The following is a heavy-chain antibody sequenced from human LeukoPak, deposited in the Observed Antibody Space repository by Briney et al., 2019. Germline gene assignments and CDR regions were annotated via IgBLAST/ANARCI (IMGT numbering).Heavy chain of an antibody. Sequence: GGSLRLSCAASRFTFSNYGVNWVRQAPGKGLEWVSYINSRSSTIYYADSVRGRFTISRDNAKNSLYLQMNSLRAEDTAVYYCARDLAVAAYYYYYGMDVWGQGTTVTVSS. CDR2: INSRSSTI. J-gene: IGHJ6*02. D-gene: IGHD6-19*01. V-gene: IGHV3-48*01. CDR3: ARDLAVAAYYYYYGMDV. CDR1: RFTFSNYG.